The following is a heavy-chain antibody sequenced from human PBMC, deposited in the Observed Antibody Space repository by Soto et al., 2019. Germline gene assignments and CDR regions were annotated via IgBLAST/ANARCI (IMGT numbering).Heavy chain of an antibody. D-gene: IGHD2-21*02. J-gene: IGHJ4*02. CDR3: ARGGHIAVVTDSFDS. CDR2: IHPSGGGS. CDR1: GYPLTTYY. Sequence: SSVKVPCKASGYPLTTYYLHWVRQSPGQGLEWMGMIHPSGGGSTYAQKFLGRVTMTMDSSTSTVFMELTSLRSADTAVYYCARGGHIAVVTDSFDSWGQGTLVTVSS. V-gene: IGHV1-46*03.